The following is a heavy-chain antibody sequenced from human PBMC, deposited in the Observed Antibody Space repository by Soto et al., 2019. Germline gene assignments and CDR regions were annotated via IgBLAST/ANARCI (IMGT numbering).Heavy chain of an antibody. CDR3: ARVPILGPTGDFDY. Sequence: QVHLVQSGAEVKRPGDSVKVSCQASGYTFTDYHIHWVRQAPGQGLEWMGRVTPRSGEVYYSPKFQGRVTLPRDTSISPAYMELTTLKFDDTAVFYCARVPILGPTGDFDYWGQGTLATVSS. V-gene: IGHV1-2*02. J-gene: IGHJ4*02. D-gene: IGHD1-26*01. CDR1: GYTFTDYH. CDR2: VTPRSGEV.